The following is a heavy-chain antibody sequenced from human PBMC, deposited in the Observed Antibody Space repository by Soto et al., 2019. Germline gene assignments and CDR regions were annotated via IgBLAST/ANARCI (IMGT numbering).Heavy chain of an antibody. Sequence: QVQLVESGGGVVQPGRSLRLSCAASGFTFSSYGMHWVRQAPGKGLEWVAVISYDGSNKYYADSVKGRFTISRDNSKNTLDRQSNSVRADDTAVYYCAKISPYSCGWSSQEVVDYWGQGALVTVSS. V-gene: IGHV3-30*18. CDR1: GFTFSSYG. CDR2: ISYDGSNK. J-gene: IGHJ4*02. CDR3: AKISPYSCGWSSQEVVDY. D-gene: IGHD6-19*01.